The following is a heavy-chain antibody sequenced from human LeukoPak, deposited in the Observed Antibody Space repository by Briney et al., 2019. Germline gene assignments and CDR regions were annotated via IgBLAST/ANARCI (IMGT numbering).Heavy chain of an antibody. D-gene: IGHD3-22*01. CDR3: ANCTEKYYYDSSGGSYYYYYYMDV. Sequence: GGSLRLSCAASGFTFSSYAMSWVRQAPGKGLEWVAAISGSGGSKYYADSGKGRFRIFRDNSKHTLYLQMKRLRAEDTAVYYCANCTEKYYYDSSGGSYYYYYYMDVWGKGTTVTVSS. CDR2: ISGSGGSK. V-gene: IGHV3-23*01. J-gene: IGHJ6*03. CDR1: GFTFSSYA.